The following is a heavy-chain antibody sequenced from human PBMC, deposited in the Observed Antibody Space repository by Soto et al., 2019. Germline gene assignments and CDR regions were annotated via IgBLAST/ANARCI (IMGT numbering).Heavy chain of an antibody. D-gene: IGHD6-13*01. Sequence: QVQLVQSGAAVKKPGSSVKVSCKASGGTVSNSAISWLRQAPGQGLEWMGGIIPIFGPATYSQKFQDRVTITADESTCTGYMELSSLTSEDTAVYFCGRCSSCAKVEYWGQGTLVTVSS. J-gene: IGHJ4*02. CDR2: IIPIFGPA. V-gene: IGHV1-69*01. CDR1: GGTVSNSA. CDR3: GRCSSCAKVEY.